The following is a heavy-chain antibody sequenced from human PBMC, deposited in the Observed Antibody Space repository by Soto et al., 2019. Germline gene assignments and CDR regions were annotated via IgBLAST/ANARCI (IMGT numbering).Heavy chain of an antibody. J-gene: IGHJ5*02. CDR3: AKDRVIVVVPAATGTNWFDP. CDR2: ISGSGGST. V-gene: IGHV3-23*01. CDR1: GFTFSSYA. Sequence: PGGSLRLSCAAPGFTFSSYAMSWVRQAPGKGLEWVSAISGSGGSTYYADSVKGRFTISRDNSKNTLYLQMNRLRAEDTAVYYCAKDRVIVVVPAATGTNWFDPWGQGT. D-gene: IGHD2-2*01.